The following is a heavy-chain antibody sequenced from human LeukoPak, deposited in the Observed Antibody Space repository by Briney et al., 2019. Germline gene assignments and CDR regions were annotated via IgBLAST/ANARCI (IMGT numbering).Heavy chain of an antibody. D-gene: IGHD2/OR15-2a*01. CDR2: ISSSGSTI. CDR1: GFTFSSYE. CDR3: ARDFYDGFALDY. Sequence: GGSLRLSCAASGFTFSSYEMNWVRQAPGKGLEWVSYISSSGSTIYYADSVKGRFTISRDNARNSLYLQMDNLRAEDTGVYYCARDFYDGFALDYWGQGTLVTVSS. V-gene: IGHV3-48*03. J-gene: IGHJ4*02.